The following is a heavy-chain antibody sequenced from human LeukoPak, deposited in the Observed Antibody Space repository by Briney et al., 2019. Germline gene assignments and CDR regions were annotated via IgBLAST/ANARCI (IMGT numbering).Heavy chain of an antibody. CDR3: ARVAGNCGGDCYRLLY. D-gene: IGHD2-21*01. Sequence: GASVKVSCKASGYTFTSYDINWVRQATGQGLEWMGWMNPNSGNTGYAQKFQGRVTMARNISITTAYMELSNLRSEDTAVYYCARVAGNCGGDCYRLLYWGQETLVTVSS. CDR1: GYTFTSYD. CDR2: MNPNSGNT. J-gene: IGHJ4*02. V-gene: IGHV1-8*01.